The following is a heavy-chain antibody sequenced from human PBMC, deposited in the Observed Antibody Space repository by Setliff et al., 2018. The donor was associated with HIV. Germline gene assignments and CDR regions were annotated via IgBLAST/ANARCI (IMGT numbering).Heavy chain of an antibody. J-gene: IGHJ4*02. CDR2: IKPKNGDT. D-gene: IGHD3-10*01. V-gene: IGHV1-2*02. CDR3: ARDSVIGSDY. Sequence: ASVKVSCKASGYIFIDYYIHWLRQTPGQRPEWMAWIKPKNGDTFYAQKFQGRVTLTRDTSITTSYMEVNRLTSDDTAIYYCARDSVIGSDYWGQGTLVTVSS. CDR1: GYIFIDYY.